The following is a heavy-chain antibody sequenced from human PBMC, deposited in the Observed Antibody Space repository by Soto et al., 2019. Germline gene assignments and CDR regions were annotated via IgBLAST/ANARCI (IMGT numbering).Heavy chain of an antibody. CDR1: GFTFTSSA. D-gene: IGHD6-13*01. J-gene: IGHJ6*02. CDR2: IVVVSGNT. V-gene: IGHV1-58*02. CDR3: AADRAAAAGTSFYYYYYGMDV. Sequence: QMQLVQSGPEVKKPGTSVKVSCKASGFTFTSSAMQWVRQARGQRLEWIGWIVVVSGNTNYAQKFQERVTITRDMSTSTAYMELSSLRSEDTAVYYCAADRAAAAGTSFYYYYYGMDVWGQGTTVTVSS.